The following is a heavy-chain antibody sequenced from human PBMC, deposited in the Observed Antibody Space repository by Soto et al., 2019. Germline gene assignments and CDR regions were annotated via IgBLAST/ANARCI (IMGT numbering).Heavy chain of an antibody. CDR1: GFTFSSYS. J-gene: IGHJ4*02. CDR3: ARDGLNTIFGVVILFNY. D-gene: IGHD3-3*01. Sequence: HPGGSLRLSCAASGFTFSSYSMNWVRQAPGKGLEWVSYISSSSSTIYYADSVKGRFTISRDNAKNSLYLQMNSLRAEDTAVYYCARDGLNTIFGVVILFNYWGQGTLVTVSS. V-gene: IGHV3-48*01. CDR2: ISSSSSTI.